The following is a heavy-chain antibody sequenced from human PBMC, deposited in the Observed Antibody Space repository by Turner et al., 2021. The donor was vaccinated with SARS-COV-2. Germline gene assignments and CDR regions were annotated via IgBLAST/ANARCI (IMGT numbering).Heavy chain of an antibody. J-gene: IGHJ6*03. CDR1: GYTFTSYD. CDR2: RNTNSGNT. V-gene: IGHV1-8*03. D-gene: IGHD1-26*01. Sequence: VQLVQSVAEVQKPGASVKVSCKAFGYTFTSYDINWVRQATGQGLEWMGWRNTNSGNTVYEQKFQGRVTITRNTYISTAYMELSSLRSEDTAVYYCARVGVGATEYMDVWGKGTTVTVSS. CDR3: ARVGVGATEYMDV.